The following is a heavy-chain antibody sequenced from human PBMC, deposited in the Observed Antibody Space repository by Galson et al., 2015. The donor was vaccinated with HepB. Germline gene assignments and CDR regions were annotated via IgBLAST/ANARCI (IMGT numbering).Heavy chain of an antibody. Sequence: SVKVSCKASGYTFTSYGISWVRQAPGQGLEWMGWISAYNGNTNYAQKLQGRVTMTTDTSTSTAYMELRSLRSDDTAVYYCARIGNYCGSGSYFDYWGQGTLVTVSS. V-gene: IGHV1-18*04. CDR3: ARIGNYCGSGSYFDY. CDR1: GYTFTSYG. D-gene: IGHD3-10*01. CDR2: ISAYNGNT. J-gene: IGHJ4*02.